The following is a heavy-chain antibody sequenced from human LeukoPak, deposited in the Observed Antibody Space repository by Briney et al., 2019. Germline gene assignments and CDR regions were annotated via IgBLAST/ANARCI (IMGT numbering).Heavy chain of an antibody. CDR3: ARSPTVMVLFGY. J-gene: IGHJ4*02. CDR1: GGSISSGGYY. Sequence: SETLSLTCTVSGGSISSGGYYWSWIRQHPGKGLEWIGYIYYSGSTYYNPSLKSRVTISVDTSKNQFSLKLSSVTAADTAVYYCARSPTVMVLFGYWGQGTLVTVSS. V-gene: IGHV4-31*03. D-gene: IGHD4-17*01. CDR2: IYYSGST.